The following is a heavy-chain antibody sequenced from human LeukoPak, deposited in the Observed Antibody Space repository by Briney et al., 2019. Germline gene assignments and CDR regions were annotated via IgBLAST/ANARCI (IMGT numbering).Heavy chain of an antibody. CDR1: GDSISSGNYY. J-gene: IGHJ4*02. V-gene: IGHV4-61*02. D-gene: IGHD5-18*01. CDR3: ATLGYSYGTDY. Sequence: PSETLSLICTVSGDSISSGNYYWTWIRQPAGKGLEWIGRIYTSGSTNYNPSLKSRVTISVDTSKNQFSLKLSSVTAADTAVYYCATLGYSYGTDYWGQGTLVTVSS. CDR2: IYTSGST.